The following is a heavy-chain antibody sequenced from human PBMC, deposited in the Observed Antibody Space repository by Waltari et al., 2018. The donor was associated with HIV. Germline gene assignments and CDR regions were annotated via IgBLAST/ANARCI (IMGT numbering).Heavy chain of an antibody. J-gene: IGHJ4*02. D-gene: IGHD3-3*01. CDR1: GYPITSGYH. CDR3: ARSEGAQTATIFDR. CDR2: IFPRGSA. V-gene: IGHV4-38-2*01. Sequence: QVQLQESGPGLVKPSETLSLTCGVSGYPITSGYHWGWIRQPPGMGLEWIGSIFPRGSAYYNPPLRSRVTISVDTSKNQFSLKLNSVTAADTAVYFCARSEGAQTATIFDRWGQGTLVTVSS.